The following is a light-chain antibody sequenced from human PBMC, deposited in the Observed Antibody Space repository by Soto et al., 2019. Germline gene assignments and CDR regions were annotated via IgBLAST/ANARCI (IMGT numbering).Light chain of an antibody. J-gene: IGLJ1*01. CDR2: EVS. Sequence: QSVLTQPPSASGSPGQSVTISCTGSSSDFGDYHYVSWYQQYPGKAPKLMIYEVSNRPLGVSNRFSGSKSGNTASLTISGLQAEDEADYYCTSYTSSSTLDVFGTGTKVTVL. V-gene: IGLV2-14*01. CDR1: SSDFGDYHY. CDR3: TSYTSSSTLDV.